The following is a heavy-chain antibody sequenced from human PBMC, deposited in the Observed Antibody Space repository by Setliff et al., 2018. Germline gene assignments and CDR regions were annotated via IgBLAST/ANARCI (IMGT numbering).Heavy chain of an antibody. Sequence: ASVKVSCKAAGYTFTNYGISWVRQAPGQGLEWMGWISAYNDNTNYAQKVQGRVTMTTDTPTSKAYMELRSLRSADTAVYYCARSPPNRGSGSGWYGDFWGQGTLVTVSS. CDR3: ARSPPNRGSGSGWYGDF. J-gene: IGHJ4*02. V-gene: IGHV1-18*01. CDR1: GYTFTNYG. D-gene: IGHD6-19*01. CDR2: ISAYNDNT.